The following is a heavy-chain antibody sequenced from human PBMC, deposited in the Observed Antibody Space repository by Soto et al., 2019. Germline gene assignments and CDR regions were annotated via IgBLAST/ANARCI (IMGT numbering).Heavy chain of an antibody. CDR2: ISCYNGDT. V-gene: IGHV1-18*01. CDR3: ARSAVPIVVVPAARSWFDP. CDR1: GYTFNMHG. D-gene: IGHD2-2*01. J-gene: IGHJ5*02. Sequence: ASVKVSCTASGYTFNMHGISWVRQAPGQGLEWMGWISCYNGDTNYAQKLQGRVTMTRDTSASTVYMELSRLRSDDTAVYYCARSAVPIVVVPAARSWFDPWGQGTLVTVSS.